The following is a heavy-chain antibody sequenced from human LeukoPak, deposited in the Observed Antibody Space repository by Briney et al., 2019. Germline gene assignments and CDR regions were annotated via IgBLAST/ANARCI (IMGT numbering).Heavy chain of an antibody. CDR2: ISAYNGNT. CDR1: GYTFTSYG. D-gene: IGHD3-10*01. V-gene: IGHV1-18*01. J-gene: IGHJ4*02. Sequence: GASVKVSCKASGYTFTSYGISWVRQAPGQGLEWMGWISAYNGNTNYAQKLQGRVTMTTDTPTSTAYMELRSLRSDDTAVYYCARDRTITMVRGVINPHGYWGQGTLVTVSS. CDR3: ARDRTITMVRGVINPHGY.